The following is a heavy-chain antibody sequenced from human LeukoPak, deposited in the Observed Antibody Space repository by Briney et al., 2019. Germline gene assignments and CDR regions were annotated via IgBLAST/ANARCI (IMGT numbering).Heavy chain of an antibody. CDR1: GGSISSCY. CDR2: IYYSGST. CDR3: ARGTVGSSSWYAYYYYGMDV. V-gene: IGHV4-59*01. D-gene: IGHD6-13*01. Sequence: SETLSLTCTVSGGSISSCYWSWIRQPPGKGLEWIGYIYYSGSTNYNPSLKSRVTISVDTSKNQFSLKLSSVTAADTAVYYCARGTVGSSSWYAYYYYGMDVWGQGTTVTVSS. J-gene: IGHJ6*02.